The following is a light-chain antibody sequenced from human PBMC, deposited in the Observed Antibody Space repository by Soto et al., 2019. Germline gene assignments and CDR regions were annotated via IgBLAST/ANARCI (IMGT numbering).Light chain of an antibody. CDR1: QGISNY. J-gene: IGKJ3*01. CDR3: QKDDTVPFT. CDR2: AAS. Sequence: DIQMTQSPSSLSASVGDRVTITCRASQGISNYVAWYQQKPGKVPKLLISAASTLQSGVSSRFSGRGSGTDFTLTISSLQPEDVATYYCQKDDTVPFTFGPGTKVDFK. V-gene: IGKV1-27*01.